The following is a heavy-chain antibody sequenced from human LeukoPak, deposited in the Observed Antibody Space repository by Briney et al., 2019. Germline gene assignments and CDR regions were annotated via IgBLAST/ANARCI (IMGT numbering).Heavy chain of an antibody. CDR3: ARGRLNYDFWSGPFDAFDI. CDR1: GYTFTGYD. CDR2: MNPNSGNT. V-gene: IGHV1-8*01. D-gene: IGHD3-3*01. Sequence: ASVKVSCKASGYTFTGYDINWVRQATGQGLEWMGWMNPNSGNTGYAQKFQGRVTMTRNTSISTAYMELSSLRSEDTAVYYCARGRLNYDFWSGPFDAFDIWGQGTMVTVSS. J-gene: IGHJ3*02.